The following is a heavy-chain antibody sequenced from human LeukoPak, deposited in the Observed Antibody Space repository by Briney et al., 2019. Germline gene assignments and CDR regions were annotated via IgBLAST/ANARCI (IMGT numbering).Heavy chain of an antibody. CDR1: GGSISSSNW. Sequence: SGTLSLTCAVSGGSISSSNWWSWVRQPPGKGLEWIGEIYHSGSTNYNPSLKSRVTISVDKSKNQFSLKLSSVTAADTAVYYCARIYCSSPSCHYSDYWGQGTLVTVSS. D-gene: IGHD2-2*01. J-gene: IGHJ4*02. V-gene: IGHV4-4*02. CDR3: ARIYCSSPSCHYSDY. CDR2: IYHSGST.